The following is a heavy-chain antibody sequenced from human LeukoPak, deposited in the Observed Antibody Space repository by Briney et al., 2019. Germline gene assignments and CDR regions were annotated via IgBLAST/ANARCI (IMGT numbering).Heavy chain of an antibody. Sequence: GGSLRLSCAASGFTFGNYAMSWVRQAPGKGLQWVSLITNSGGSTYYADSVKGRFTISRDNSKNTLYLQMNSLRAEDTAVYYCANNWNLDYWGQGTLVTVSS. J-gene: IGHJ4*02. D-gene: IGHD1-20*01. V-gene: IGHV3-23*01. CDR1: GFTFGNYA. CDR2: ITNSGGST. CDR3: ANNWNLDY.